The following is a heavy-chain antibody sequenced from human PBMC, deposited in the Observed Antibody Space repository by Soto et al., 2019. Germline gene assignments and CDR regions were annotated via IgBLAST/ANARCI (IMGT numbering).Heavy chain of an antibody. CDR2: ISWNSGSI. D-gene: IGHD3-22*01. CDR1: GFTFDDNA. J-gene: IGHJ5*02. Sequence: GGSLRLSCAVSGFTFDDNAMHWVRQAPEKGLEWVSGISWNSGSIGYADSVKGRFTISRDNAKNSLYLQMNSLRAEDTALYYCAKDNSPYYYDSSGPSGFDPWGQGTLVTVSS. V-gene: IGHV3-9*01. CDR3: AKDNSPYYYDSSGPSGFDP.